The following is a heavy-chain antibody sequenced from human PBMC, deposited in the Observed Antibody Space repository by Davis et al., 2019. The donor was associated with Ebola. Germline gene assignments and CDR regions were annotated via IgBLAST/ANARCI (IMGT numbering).Heavy chain of an antibody. CDR3: AKVLFDILTGYYTHYYYYGMDV. D-gene: IGHD3-9*01. V-gene: IGHV3-23*01. Sequence: GGSLRLSCEASGFTFSSYAMSWVRQAPGKGLEWVSTISGSGGSTYYADSVKGRFTISRDNSKNTLYLQMNSLRAEDTAVYYCAKVLFDILTGYYTHYYYYGMDVWGQGTTVTVSS. CDR1: GFTFSSYA. J-gene: IGHJ6*02. CDR2: ISGSGGST.